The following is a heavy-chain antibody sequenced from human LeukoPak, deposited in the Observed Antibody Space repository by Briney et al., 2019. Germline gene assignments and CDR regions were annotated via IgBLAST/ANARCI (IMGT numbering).Heavy chain of an antibody. CDR3: ARVLDRWSGYFDY. V-gene: IGHV1-46*01. CDR1: GYTFTSYY. CDR2: INPSDGST. Sequence: GASVKVSCKASGYTFTSYYMHWVRQAPGQGLEWLGIINPSDGSTTYAQKIQGRVTMTRDTSTSTVYMELSSLRSEDTAVYYCARVLDRWSGYFDYWGQGTLVTVSS. J-gene: IGHJ4*02. D-gene: IGHD3-3*01.